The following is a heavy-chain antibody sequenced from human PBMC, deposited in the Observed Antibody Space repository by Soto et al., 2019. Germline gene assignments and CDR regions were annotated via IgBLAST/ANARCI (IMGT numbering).Heavy chain of an antibody. D-gene: IGHD1-26*01. Sequence: ASVKVSCKASGYTFTGHYIHWVRQAPEQGPEWMGEIGPETGATRYAQKFQGGVTMTRDMSITTVYMELNNLSPDDTAVYYCGRGRSGQIVVFYWGQGTPVTVSS. CDR2: IGPETGAT. J-gene: IGHJ4*02. V-gene: IGHV1-2*02. CDR1: GYTFTGHY. CDR3: GRGRSGQIVVFY.